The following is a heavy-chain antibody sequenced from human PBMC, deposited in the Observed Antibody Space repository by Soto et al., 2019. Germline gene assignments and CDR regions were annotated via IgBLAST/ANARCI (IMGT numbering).Heavy chain of an antibody. CDR3: ARRARPDFYYMDV. D-gene: IGHD6-6*01. V-gene: IGHV3-64*01. CDR1: GFTLSGYA. CDR2: ISSNGVGT. Sequence: GGSLRLSCATSGFTLSGYAMDWVRQAPGKGLEYVSGISSNGVGTYYANSVQGRFTISRDNSKNTVYLQMGSLRPEDMAVYYCARRARPDFYYMDVWGKGTTVTVSS. J-gene: IGHJ6*03.